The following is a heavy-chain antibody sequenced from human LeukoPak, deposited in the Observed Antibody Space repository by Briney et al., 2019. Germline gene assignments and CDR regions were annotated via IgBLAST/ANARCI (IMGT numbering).Heavy chain of an antibody. V-gene: IGHV4-39*01. Sequence: SESLSLTCTLDGGSISSSCYCWGWLRQPPGKGLEWFGVMYYSGSTYYNPSLKHRVPISVDTSKNRFPRQLSSLTAAATAVYYCARYCSSTSCYTQPQYYYYGMDVWGQGTTVTVSS. D-gene: IGHD2-2*02. CDR3: ARYCSSTSCYTQPQYYYYGMDV. CDR1: GGSISSSCYC. CDR2: MYYSGST. J-gene: IGHJ6*02.